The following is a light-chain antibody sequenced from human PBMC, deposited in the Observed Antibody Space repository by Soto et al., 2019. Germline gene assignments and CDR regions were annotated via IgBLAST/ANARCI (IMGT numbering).Light chain of an antibody. V-gene: IGLV2-14*01. CDR2: DVN. J-gene: IGLJ1*01. CDR3: TSYTGSSTLFV. CDR1: SSDVGGYNY. Sequence: QSALTQPASVSGSPGQSITISCTGTSSDVGGYNYVSWYQQHPGKAPKLMIYDVNNRPSGVSNRFSGSKSGNTASLTISGLQAEDEADYHCTSYTGSSTLFVFGTGTKVTVL.